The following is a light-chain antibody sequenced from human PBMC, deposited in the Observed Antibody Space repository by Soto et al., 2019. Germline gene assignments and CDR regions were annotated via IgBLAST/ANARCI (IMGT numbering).Light chain of an antibody. CDR2: NAS. CDR1: QTIRSR. V-gene: IGKV1-5*03. J-gene: IGKJ1*01. Sequence: DIQMTQSPSTLSVSVGDRVTITCRASQTIRSRLDWYQQKPGKAPKLLIYNASTLKRGVPSRFSGSGSGTQFFPIISSLQDDDVATYYYQHDNGYSEAFGQGTKVDIK. CDR3: QHDNGYSEA.